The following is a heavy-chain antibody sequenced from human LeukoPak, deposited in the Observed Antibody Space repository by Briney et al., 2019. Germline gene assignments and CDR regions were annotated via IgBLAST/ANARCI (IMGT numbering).Heavy chain of an antibody. CDR3: ARLYCSSTSCYGWFDP. CDR2: INHSGST. Sequence: SESLSLTCAVYGGSFSGYYWSWIRQPPGKGLEWIGVINHSGSTNYNPSLKSRVIISVDTSKNQFSLNLSSVTAADTAVYYCARLYCSSTSCYGWFDPWGQGTLVTVSS. D-gene: IGHD2-2*01. CDR1: GGSFSGYY. V-gene: IGHV4-34*01. J-gene: IGHJ5*02.